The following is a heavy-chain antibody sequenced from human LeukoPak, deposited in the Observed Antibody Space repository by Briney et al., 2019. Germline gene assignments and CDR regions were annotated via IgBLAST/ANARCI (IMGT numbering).Heavy chain of an antibody. J-gene: IGHJ4*02. Sequence: PGGSLRLSCAASGFNFNNYAMTWVRQAPGKGLEWVWSISCSGGSTYYADSVNGRFNISRDNSKNTVYLQMNSLRAEDTAIYYCAKMSGCSSRWPYDYWGQGTLVTVSS. CDR2: ISCSGGST. CDR1: GFNFNNYA. V-gene: IGHV3-23*01. CDR3: AKMSGCSSRWPYDY. D-gene: IGHD6-13*01.